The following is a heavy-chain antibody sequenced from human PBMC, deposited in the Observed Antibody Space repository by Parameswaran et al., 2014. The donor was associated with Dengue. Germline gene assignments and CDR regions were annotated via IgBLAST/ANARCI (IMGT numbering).Heavy chain of an antibody. D-gene: IGHD1-26*01. CDR3: ARDLEWELPVEVDP. V-gene: IGHV3-48*02. CDR2: ISSSSSTI. Sequence: VRQAPGKGLEWVSYISSSSSTIYYADSVKGRFTISRDNAKNSLYLQMNSLRDEDTAVYYCARDLEWELPVEVDPWGQGTLVTVSS. J-gene: IGHJ5*02.